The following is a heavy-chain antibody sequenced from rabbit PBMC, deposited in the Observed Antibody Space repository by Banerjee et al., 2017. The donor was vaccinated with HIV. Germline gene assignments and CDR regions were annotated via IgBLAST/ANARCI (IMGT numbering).Heavy chain of an antibody. D-gene: IGHD8-1*01. CDR3: ATDLGGYGGNGYAAKL. J-gene: IGHJ6*01. CDR2: IYTTIGRT. CDR1: GFSFSSGYD. Sequence: QEQLEESGGDLVQPEGSLTLTCTASGFSFSSGYDICWVRQAPGKGLEWIACIYTTIGRTAYANWAKGRFTISKTSSTTMTLQMTSLTAADTATYFCATDLGGYGGNGYAAKLWGQGTLVTVS. V-gene: IGHV1S45*01.